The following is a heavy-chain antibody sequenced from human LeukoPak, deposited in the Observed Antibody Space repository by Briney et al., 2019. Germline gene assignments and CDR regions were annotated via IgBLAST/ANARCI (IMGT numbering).Heavy chain of an antibody. CDR2: IYYSGST. D-gene: IGHD3-22*01. Sequence: SETLSLTCTVSGGSISSGDYYWSWIRQPPGKGLEWIGYIYYSGSTYYNPSLKSRVTISVDTSKNRFSLKLSSVTAADTAVYYCATGETNYDSSGYYYNYGYWGQGTLVTVSS. V-gene: IGHV4-30-4*01. J-gene: IGHJ4*02. CDR3: ATGETNYDSSGYYYNYGY. CDR1: GGSISSGDYY.